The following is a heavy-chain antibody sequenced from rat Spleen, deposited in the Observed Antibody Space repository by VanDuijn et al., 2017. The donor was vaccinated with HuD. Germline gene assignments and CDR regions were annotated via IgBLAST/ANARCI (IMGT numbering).Heavy chain of an antibody. D-gene: IGHD1-6*01. CDR3: ARKTSYYGHFDY. CDR2: INSGGGNT. CDR1: GFTFSNYW. Sequence: EVQLVETGGGLVQPGRSLKLSCVASGFTFSNYWMYWIRQAPTKGLEWVASINSGGGNTYYRDSVKGRFTISRDNAKSTLYLQMDSLRSEDTATYYCARKTSYYGHFDYWGQGVMVTVSS. V-gene: IGHV5-25*01. J-gene: IGHJ2*01.